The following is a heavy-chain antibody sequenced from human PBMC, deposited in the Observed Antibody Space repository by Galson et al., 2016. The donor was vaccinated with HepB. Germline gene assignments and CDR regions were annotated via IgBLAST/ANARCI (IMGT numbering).Heavy chain of an antibody. J-gene: IGHJ6*02. D-gene: IGHD3-10*01. CDR1: GFTFSTCG. V-gene: IGHV3-30*18. CDR3: AKDDSCYYGPGSYCSLKYYSVYVLDV. Sequence: SLRLSCAASGFTFSTCGMHWVRQAPGKGLEWVAVISYGGNNKYYADSVKGRFTISRDNSRNTLYLQMNSLRAEDTALYYCAKDDSCYYGPGSYCSLKYYSVYVLDVWCQWTTSTVAS. CDR2: ISYGGNNK.